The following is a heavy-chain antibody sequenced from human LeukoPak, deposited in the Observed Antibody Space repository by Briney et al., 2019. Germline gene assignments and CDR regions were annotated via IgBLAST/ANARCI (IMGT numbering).Heavy chain of an antibody. CDR2: VSSNSAYI. D-gene: IGHD3-16*01. CDR3: AREGGRRRASNFDWFDP. V-gene: IGHV3-21*01. CDR1: GFTFSAYT. Sequence: EGSLRLSCAASGFTFSAYTMNWVRQAPGKGLEWVSAVSSNSAYIYYADSLRGRFTISRDNAKRLLYLQINSLRADDTAVYYCAREGGRRRASNFDWFDPWGQGTLVTVSS. J-gene: IGHJ5*02.